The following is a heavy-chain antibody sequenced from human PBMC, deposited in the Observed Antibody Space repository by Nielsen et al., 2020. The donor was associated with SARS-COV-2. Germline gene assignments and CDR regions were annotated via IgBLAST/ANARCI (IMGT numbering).Heavy chain of an antibody. Sequence: LSLTCAASGFTLSSHGIHWVRQAPGKGLEWVAVVWYDGSNKYYADSVKGRFTISRDNSKNTLYLQMNSLRAEDTAVYYCARSFIAVADHLEYYFDYWGQGTLVTVSS. V-gene: IGHV3-33*01. D-gene: IGHD6-19*01. CDR2: VWYDGSNK. CDR3: ARSFIAVADHLEYYFDY. CDR1: GFTLSSHG. J-gene: IGHJ4*02.